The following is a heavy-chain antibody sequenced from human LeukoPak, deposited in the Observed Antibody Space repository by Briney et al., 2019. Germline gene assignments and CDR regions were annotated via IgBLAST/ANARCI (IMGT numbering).Heavy chain of an antibody. D-gene: IGHD6-6*01. CDR2: IYPSDSDT. V-gene: IGHV5-51*01. CDR3: ARQYSSSSGWFGP. Sequence: GESLKISCKGSGYSLTSYWIGWVRQMPGKGLEWMGIIYPSDSDTRYSPSFQGQVTISADKSISTAYMQWSSLKASDTAMYYCARQYSSSSGWFGPWGQGTLVTVSS. J-gene: IGHJ5*02. CDR1: GYSLTSYW.